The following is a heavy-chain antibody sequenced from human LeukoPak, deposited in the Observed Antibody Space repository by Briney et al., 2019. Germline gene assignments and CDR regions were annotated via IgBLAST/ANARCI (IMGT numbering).Heavy chain of an antibody. J-gene: IGHJ4*02. D-gene: IGHD4-17*01. V-gene: IGHV3-23*01. CDR2: ISGSGGST. CDR3: AKVITTTVTTTYYFDY. Sequence: GGSLRLSCAASGFTFSSYGMSWVRQAPGKGLEWVSAISGSGGSTYYADSVKGRFTISRDNSKNTLYLQMNSLRAEDTAVYYCAKVITTTVTTTYYFDYWGQGTLVTVSS. CDR1: GFTFSSYG.